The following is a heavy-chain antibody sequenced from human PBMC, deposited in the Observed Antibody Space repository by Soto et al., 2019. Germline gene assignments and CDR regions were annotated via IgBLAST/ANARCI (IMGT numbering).Heavy chain of an antibody. Sequence: GGSLRLSCAASGFTFSNAWMSWVRQAPGKGLEWVGRIKSKTDGGTTDYAAPVKGRFTISRDDSKNTLYLQVNTLKTEDTAVYYCTTDFTYYYDSSGYLPLDYWGQGTLVTVSS. CDR3: TTDFTYYYDSSGYLPLDY. V-gene: IGHV3-15*01. D-gene: IGHD3-22*01. CDR1: GFTFSNAW. CDR2: IKSKTDGGTT. J-gene: IGHJ4*02.